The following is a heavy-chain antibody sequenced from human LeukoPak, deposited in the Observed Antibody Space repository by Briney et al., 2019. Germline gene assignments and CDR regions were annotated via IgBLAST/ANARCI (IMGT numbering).Heavy chain of an antibody. Sequence: GGSLRLSRAASGFTFSSYWMSWVRQAPGKGLEWVANIKQDGSEKYYVDSVKGRFIIARDNPKNSLYLQMNSLRAEDTAVHYCARAAGYCSSISCYSFDYWGQGTLVTVSS. D-gene: IGHD2-2*01. J-gene: IGHJ4*02. V-gene: IGHV3-7*01. CDR3: ARAAGYCSSISCYSFDY. CDR1: GFTFSSYW. CDR2: IKQDGSEK.